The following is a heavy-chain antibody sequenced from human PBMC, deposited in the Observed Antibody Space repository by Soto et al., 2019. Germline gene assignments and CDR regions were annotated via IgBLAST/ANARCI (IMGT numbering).Heavy chain of an antibody. CDR1: GFTFSSYG. Sequence: PGGSLRLSCAASGFTFSSYGMHWVLQAPGKGLEWVAVIWYDGSNKYYADSVKGRFTISRDNSKNTLYLQMNSLRAEDTAVYYCARDQGRGYSYGFDYWGQGTLVTVSS. J-gene: IGHJ4*02. V-gene: IGHV3-33*01. D-gene: IGHD5-18*01. CDR3: ARDQGRGYSYGFDY. CDR2: IWYDGSNK.